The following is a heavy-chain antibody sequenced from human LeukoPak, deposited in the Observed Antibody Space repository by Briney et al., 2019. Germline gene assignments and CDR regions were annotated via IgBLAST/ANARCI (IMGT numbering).Heavy chain of an antibody. J-gene: IGHJ5*02. Sequence: ASVKVSCKASGYTFTSYGISWVRQAPGQGLEWMGWISAYNGNTNYAQKLQGRVTMTTDTSTSTAYMELRSLRSDDTAVYYCARDVYYYDSSGYRQNWFDPWGQGTLVTVSS. CDR1: GYTFTSYG. D-gene: IGHD3-22*01. V-gene: IGHV1-18*01. CDR2: ISAYNGNT. CDR3: ARDVYYYDSSGYRQNWFDP.